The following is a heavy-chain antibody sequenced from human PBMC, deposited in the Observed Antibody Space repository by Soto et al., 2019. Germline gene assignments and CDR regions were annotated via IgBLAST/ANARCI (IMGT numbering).Heavy chain of an antibody. J-gene: IGHJ4*02. V-gene: IGHV1-69*06. CDR1: GSRFSNYV. Sequence: SVKVSCKVSGSRFSNYVISWVRQAPGHGLEWLGRIIPIFNSTKYAQSFQGRVTITADKSTSTASLELSSLRSDDTAVYYCPREGRGKKAGYNGLVSLGYWGQGTLVTVSS. CDR3: PREGRGKKAGYNGLVSLGY. CDR2: IIPIFNST. D-gene: IGHD2-2*02.